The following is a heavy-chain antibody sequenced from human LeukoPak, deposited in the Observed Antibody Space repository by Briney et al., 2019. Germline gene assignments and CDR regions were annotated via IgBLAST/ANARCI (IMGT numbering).Heavy chain of an antibody. J-gene: IGHJ4*02. V-gene: IGHV3-20*04. Sequence: PGGSLRLSCAASGFTFSSYGMSWVRQAPGKGLEWVSGINWNGGSTGYADSVKGRFTISRDNAKNSLYLQMNSLRAEDTALYYCARVGPDSSSWYGDYWGQGTLVTVSS. CDR1: GFTFSSYG. CDR3: ARVGPDSSSWYGDY. D-gene: IGHD6-13*01. CDR2: INWNGGST.